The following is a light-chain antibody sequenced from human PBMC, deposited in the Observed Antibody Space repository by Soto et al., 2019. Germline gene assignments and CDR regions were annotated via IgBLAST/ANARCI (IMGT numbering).Light chain of an antibody. CDR3: QQYQKWPIT. V-gene: IGKV3-11*01. Sequence: EIVLTQSPATLSLSPGERATLSCRASQTVSSSLAWYQQKPGQAPGLLIYEASNRATGIPARFSGSGSGTEFALTINSLQSEDFAVYYCQQYQKWPITFGQGTRLEIK. CDR1: QTVSSS. CDR2: EAS. J-gene: IGKJ5*01.